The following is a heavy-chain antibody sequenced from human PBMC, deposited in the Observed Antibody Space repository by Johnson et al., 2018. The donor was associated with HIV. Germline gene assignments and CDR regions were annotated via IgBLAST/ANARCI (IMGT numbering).Heavy chain of an antibody. CDR3: AKDRGPLRLRLGELSLNDAFDI. J-gene: IGHJ3*02. Sequence: VQLVESEGGVVRPGGSLRLSCAASGFTVSSNYMGWVRQAPGKGLEWVSGISWNSGSIGYADSVKGRFTISRDNAKNSLYLQMNSLRAEDTALYYCAKDRGPLRLRLGELSLNDAFDIWGQGTMVTVSS. D-gene: IGHD3-16*02. CDR1: GFTVSSNY. V-gene: IGHV3-9*01. CDR2: ISWNSGSI.